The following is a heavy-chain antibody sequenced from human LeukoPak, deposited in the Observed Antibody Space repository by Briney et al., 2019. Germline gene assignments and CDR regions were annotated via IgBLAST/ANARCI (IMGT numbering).Heavy chain of an antibody. CDR3: ARGLYDFWSGYQSGWFDP. CDR1: GGSISSYY. J-gene: IGHJ5*02. Sequence: SETLSLTCTVSGGSISSYYWSWIRQPPGKGLEWIGCIYYSGSTNYNPSLKSRVTISVDTSKNQFSLKLSSVTAADTAVYYCARGLYDFWSGYQSGWFDPWGQGTLVTVSS. V-gene: IGHV4-59*01. CDR2: IYYSGST. D-gene: IGHD3-3*01.